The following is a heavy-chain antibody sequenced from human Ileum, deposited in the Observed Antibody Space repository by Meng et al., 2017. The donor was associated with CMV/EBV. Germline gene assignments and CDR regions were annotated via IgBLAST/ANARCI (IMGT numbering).Heavy chain of an antibody. CDR1: GFTFNRYY. CDR3: ARDGYYYALDV. Sequence: GGSLRLSCAASGFTFNRYYMNWVRQAPGKGLEWVASISTTDRYIRYAGSVKGRFTISRDNVQNSIYLQMNDLRAEDTALYYCARDGYYYALDVWGRGTTVTVSS. CDR2: ISTTDRYI. V-gene: IGHV3-21*01. J-gene: IGHJ6*02.